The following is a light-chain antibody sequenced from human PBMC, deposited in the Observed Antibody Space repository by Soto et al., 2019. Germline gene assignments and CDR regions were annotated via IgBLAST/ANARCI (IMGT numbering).Light chain of an antibody. V-gene: IGKV3-20*01. CDR2: GAS. CDR3: QQYGSSPWT. CDR1: KSVSSSY. J-gene: IGKJ1*01. Sequence: EIVLTQSPGTLSLSPGERATLSCRASKSVSSSYLAWYQQKPGQAPRLLIYGASSRATGIQDRFSGSGSGTDFTLTISRLEPEDFAVYYCQQYGSSPWTFGQGTKVEIK.